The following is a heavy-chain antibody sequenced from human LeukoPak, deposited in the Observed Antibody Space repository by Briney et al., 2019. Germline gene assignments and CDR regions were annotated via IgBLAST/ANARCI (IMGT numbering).Heavy chain of an antibody. CDR3: ARVAVAAAGTDY. J-gene: IGHJ4*02. Sequence: GGSPRLSCAGSGFTLSSYSMKWVRPAPGKGPEWVSSISSNNDYIYYADSVKGRFTISRDNAKNSLFLQMNSLRAEDTAVYYCARVAVAAAGTDYWGQGTLVTVSS. CDR1: GFTLSSYS. CDR2: ISSNNDYI. V-gene: IGHV3-21*01. D-gene: IGHD6-13*01.